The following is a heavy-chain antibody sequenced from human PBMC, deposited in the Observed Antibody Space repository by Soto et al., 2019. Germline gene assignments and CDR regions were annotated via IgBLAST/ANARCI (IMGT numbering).Heavy chain of an antibody. J-gene: IGHJ4*02. Sequence: QVQLQESGPGLVKPSQTLSLTCVVSGDSISSGGYYWSWIRQHPGKGLEWIGYISNSGSTYYNLYLKSRVTIAPDTSKNQFSLNLSSVTAADTSVHYCARYGPFDYWGQGILVTVSS. D-gene: IGHD5-18*01. CDR1: GDSISSGGYY. CDR3: ARYGPFDY. V-gene: IGHV4-31*11. CDR2: ISNSGST.